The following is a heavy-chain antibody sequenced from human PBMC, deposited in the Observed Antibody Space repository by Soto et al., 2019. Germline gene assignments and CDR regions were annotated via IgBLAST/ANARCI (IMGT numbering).Heavy chain of an antibody. Sequence: QVQLVESGGGVVQPGRSLKLSCAASGFALTTYGMHWVRQAPGKGLEWVAVMWDGGENRYYARSVKGRFTISRDESQNTLYLQMNSLKSEDTAVYYCARDLKLAELWHYAMDLWGHGTTVTVSS. V-gene: IGHV3-33*01. CDR2: MWDGGENR. CDR1: GFALTTYG. D-gene: IGHD3-3*02. J-gene: IGHJ6*02. CDR3: ARDLKLAELWHYAMDL.